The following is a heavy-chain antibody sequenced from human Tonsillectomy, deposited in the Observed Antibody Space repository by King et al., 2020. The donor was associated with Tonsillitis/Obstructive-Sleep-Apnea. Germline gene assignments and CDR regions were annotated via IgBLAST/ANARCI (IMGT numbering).Heavy chain of an antibody. V-gene: IGHV1-3*01. CDR3: ARGCSSTTCIDY. D-gene: IGHD2-2*01. J-gene: IGHJ4*02. Sequence: LVQSGAEVKKPGASVKVSCKASGYTFSTYVMHWVRQAPGQRLEWMGWINAGNGNTKHSQKFQGRVTISRDTSARTAYMELNSLRSEDTAVYYCARGCSSTTCIDYWGQGTLVTVSS. CDR2: INAGNGNT. CDR1: GYTFSTYV.